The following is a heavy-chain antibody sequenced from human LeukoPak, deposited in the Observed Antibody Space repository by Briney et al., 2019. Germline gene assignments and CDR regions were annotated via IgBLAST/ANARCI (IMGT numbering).Heavy chain of an antibody. V-gene: IGHV3-7*02. CDR2: MKEDGSEK. CDR1: GFTFSRYW. CDR3: ANGDGDFRVDAFDI. D-gene: IGHD4-17*01. Sequence: GGSLRHSCAASGFTFSRYWMNWVRQAPGKGLEWVAYMKEDGSEKYYVGPVKGRFTISRDNARHSLFLQMSSLRAENTAVYYSANGDGDFRVDAFDIWGQGTMVTVSS. J-gene: IGHJ3*02.